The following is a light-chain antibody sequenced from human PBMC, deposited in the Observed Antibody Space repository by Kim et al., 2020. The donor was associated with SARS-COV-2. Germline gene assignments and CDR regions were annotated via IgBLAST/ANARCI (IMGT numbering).Light chain of an antibody. Sequence: LSPGERATLSCRARQSVSSYLAWYQQKPGQAPRLLMYDASNRAIGIPARFSGSGSGTDFTLTISSLEPEDFAVYYCQQRSNWPITFGQGTRLEIK. CDR3: QQRSNWPIT. CDR2: DAS. J-gene: IGKJ5*01. CDR1: QSVSSY. V-gene: IGKV3-11*01.